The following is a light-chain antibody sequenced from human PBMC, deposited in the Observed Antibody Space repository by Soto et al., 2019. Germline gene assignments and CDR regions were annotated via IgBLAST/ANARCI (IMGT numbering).Light chain of an antibody. CDR2: DVS. V-gene: IGKV3-11*01. CDR1: QSVGSY. Sequence: EIVLTQSPGTLSLSPGDRATLSCRASQSVGSYLGWYQQKPGQAPRLLIYDVSNRATGIPGRCSGSRSGTDFTLTISTLEPEDFAVYYCQQGPLTFGGGTKVEIK. J-gene: IGKJ4*01. CDR3: QQGPLT.